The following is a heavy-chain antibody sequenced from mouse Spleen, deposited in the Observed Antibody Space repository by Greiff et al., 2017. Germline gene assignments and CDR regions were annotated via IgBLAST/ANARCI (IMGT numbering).Heavy chain of an antibody. CDR2: IYPGDGDT. CDR3: ARQRQLGLPPFDY. D-gene: IGHD3-2*01. CDR1: GYAFSSSW. J-gene: IGHJ2*01. V-gene: IGHV1-82*01. Sequence: QVQLQQSGPELVKPGASVKISCKASGYAFSSSWMNWVKQRPGTGLEWIGRIYPGDGDTNYNGKFKGKATLTADKSSSTAYMQLSSLTSEDSAVYFCARQRQLGLPPFDYWGQGTTLTVSS.